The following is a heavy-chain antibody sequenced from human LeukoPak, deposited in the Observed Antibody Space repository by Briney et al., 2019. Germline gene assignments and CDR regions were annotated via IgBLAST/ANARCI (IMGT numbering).Heavy chain of an antibody. CDR1: GGSFSGYY. CDR3: ARVGLSSSSRSLYYFDY. Sequence: SETLSLTCAVYGGSFSGYYWSWIRQPPGKGLEWIGEINHSGSTNYNPSLKSRVTMSVDTSKNQFSLKLSSVTAADTAVYYCARVGLSSSSRSLYYFDYWGQGTLVTVSS. D-gene: IGHD6-13*01. J-gene: IGHJ4*02. V-gene: IGHV4-34*01. CDR2: INHSGST.